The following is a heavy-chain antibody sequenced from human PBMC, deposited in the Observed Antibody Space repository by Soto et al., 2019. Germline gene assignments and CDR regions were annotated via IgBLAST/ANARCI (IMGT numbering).Heavy chain of an antibody. J-gene: IGHJ6*02. CDR1: GDSVSSNSAA. CDR3: ARVGSQYSSGWYQGVYYYYGMDV. V-gene: IGHV6-1*01. D-gene: IGHD6-13*01. Sequence: PSQTLSLTCAISGDSVSSNSAAWNWIRQSPSRGLEWLGRTYYRSKWYNDYAVSVKSRITINPDTSKNQFSLQLNSVPPEDTAVYYCARVGSQYSSGWYQGVYYYYGMDVWGQGTKVTVCS. CDR2: TYYRSKWYN.